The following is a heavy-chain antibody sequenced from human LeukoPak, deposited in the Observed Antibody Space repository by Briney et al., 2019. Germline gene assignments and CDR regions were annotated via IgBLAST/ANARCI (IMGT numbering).Heavy chain of an antibody. J-gene: IGHJ4*02. Sequence: SETLSLTCTVSGGSISISSYYWGWVRQPPGKGLEWIANVYYSGSTYYNPSLKSRVTISINTSKNQFSLKVTSVTAADTAVYYCARAVGGDGSGSLWGPGTLVTVSS. D-gene: IGHD3-10*01. CDR3: ARAVGGDGSGSL. V-gene: IGHV4-39*07. CDR2: VYYSGST. CDR1: GGSISISSYY.